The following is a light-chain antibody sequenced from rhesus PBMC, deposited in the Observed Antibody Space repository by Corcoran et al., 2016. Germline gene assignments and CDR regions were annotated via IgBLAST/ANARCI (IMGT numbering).Light chain of an antibody. J-gene: IGKJ2*01. CDR3: QQYNSVPYS. Sequence: DIQMTQSPSSLSASVGDRVTITCRASQGISSYLNWYQQKPGKAPKRLINYANRLESGVPARFSGSGSGTEFTLTISSLQPEDFATYYCQQYNSVPYSVGQGTKVEIK. V-gene: IGKV1-32*01. CDR1: QGISSY. CDR2: YAN.